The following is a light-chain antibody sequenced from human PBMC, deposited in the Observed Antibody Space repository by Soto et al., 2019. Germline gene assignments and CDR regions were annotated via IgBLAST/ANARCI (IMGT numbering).Light chain of an antibody. J-gene: IGKJ4*01. CDR3: QQYGSSPPGLT. CDR1: QSVSRSY. V-gene: IGKV3-20*01. CDR2: GAS. Sequence: EIVFTQCPGTLSLSPGERGTLSCRASQSVSRSYLAWYQQKPGQAPRLLIYGASSRATGIPDRFSGSGSGTDFTLTISRLEPEDFAVYYCQQYGSSPPGLTFGGGTKVEIK.